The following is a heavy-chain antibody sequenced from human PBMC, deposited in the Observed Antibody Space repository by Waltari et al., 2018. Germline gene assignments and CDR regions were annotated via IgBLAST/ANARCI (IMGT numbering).Heavy chain of an antibody. CDR1: GFSLSTSGVG. CDR2: IYWNDDK. D-gene: IGHD6-25*01. J-gene: IGHJ4*02. Sequence: QITLKESGPTLVKPTQTLTLTCTFSGFSLSTSGVGVGWIRQPPGKALEWLALIYWNDDKRYSPSLQRRLTITKDTSKHHVVLTMTNMDPVDTATYYCARYSSEGYFDYWGQGTLVTVSS. V-gene: IGHV2-5*01. CDR3: ARYSSEGYFDY.